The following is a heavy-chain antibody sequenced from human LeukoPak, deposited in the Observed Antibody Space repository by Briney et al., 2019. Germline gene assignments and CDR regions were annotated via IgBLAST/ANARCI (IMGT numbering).Heavy chain of an antibody. CDR1: GYIFTSYW. CDR3: ARQTRYSYAPGYFDY. J-gene: IGHJ4*02. D-gene: IGHD5-18*01. CDR2: IYPGDSDT. V-gene: IGHV5-51*01. Sequence: GESLKISCKGSGYIFTSYWIGWVRQMPGKGLEWMGIIYPGDSDTRYSPSFQGQVTISADKSISTAYLQWSSLKASDTAMYYCARQTRYSYAPGYFDYWGQGTLVTVSS.